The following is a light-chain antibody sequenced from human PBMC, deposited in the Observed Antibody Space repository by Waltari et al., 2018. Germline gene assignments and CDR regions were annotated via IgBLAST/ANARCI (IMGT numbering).Light chain of an antibody. CDR3: QVWDGGRVV. V-gene: IGLV3-21*02. J-gene: IGLJ2*01. CDR1: NIGRKT. CDR2: DDD. Sequence: SYVLTQPPSESVAPGQEATITCGGSNIGRKTVHWYQQRPGQAPVLVVYDDDDRASVIPERFSGSKSGDTATLTGSRVEAVDEADYSCQVWDGGRVVFGGGTKLTVL.